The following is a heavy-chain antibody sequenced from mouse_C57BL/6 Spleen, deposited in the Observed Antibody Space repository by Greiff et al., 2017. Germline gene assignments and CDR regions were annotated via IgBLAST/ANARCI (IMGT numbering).Heavy chain of an antibody. J-gene: IGHJ1*03. V-gene: IGHV5-4*03. CDR3: ARGYSNYDWYFDV. Sequence: EVKLVESGGGLVKPGGSLKLSCAASGFTFSSYAMSWVRQTPEKRLEWVATISDGGSYTYYPDNVKGRFTISRDYAKNNLYLQMSHLKSEDTAMYYCARGYSNYDWYFDVWGTGTTVTVSS. CDR1: GFTFSSYA. D-gene: IGHD2-5*01. CDR2: ISDGGSYT.